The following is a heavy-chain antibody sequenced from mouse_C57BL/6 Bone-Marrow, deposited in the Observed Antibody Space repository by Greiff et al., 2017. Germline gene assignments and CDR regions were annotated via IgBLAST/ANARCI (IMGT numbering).Heavy chain of an antibody. D-gene: IGHD2-4*01. CDR2: INPSSGYT. V-gene: IGHV1-7*01. Sequence: QVQLQQSGAELAKPGASVKLSCKASGYTFTSYWMHWVKQRPGQGLEWIGYINPSSGYTKYNQKFKDKATLTADKSSSTAYMQLSSLTYEDSAVYYCASSRGIYYDYDDPYWDFDVWGTGTTVTVAS. J-gene: IGHJ1*03. CDR3: ASSRGIYYDYDDPYWDFDV. CDR1: GYTFTSYW.